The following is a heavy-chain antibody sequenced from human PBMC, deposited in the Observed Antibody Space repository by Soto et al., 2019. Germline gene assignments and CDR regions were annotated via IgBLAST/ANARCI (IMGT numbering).Heavy chain of an antibody. V-gene: IGHV5-51*01. CDR2: INPADSDI. J-gene: IGHJ4*02. Sequence: GESLKISCQGSGYSFTSNWIGWVRQMPGKGLEWMGIINPADSDIKYSPSFQGQVTVSADKSIGTAYLQWSSLKASDTAMYYCARHQRDDASRKIDCWGQGTLVTVSS. D-gene: IGHD3-16*01. CDR1: GYSFTSNW. CDR3: ARHQRDDASRKIDC.